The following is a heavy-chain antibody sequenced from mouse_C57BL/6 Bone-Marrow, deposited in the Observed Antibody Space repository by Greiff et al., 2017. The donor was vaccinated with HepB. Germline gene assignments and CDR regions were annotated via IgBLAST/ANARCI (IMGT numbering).Heavy chain of an antibody. CDR1: GISITTGNYR. CDR3: ARHYYGSSYDYFDY. V-gene: IGHV3-5*01. D-gene: IGHD1-1*01. J-gene: IGHJ2*01. CDR2: IYYSGTI. Sequence: DVMLVESGPGLVKPSQTVFLTCTVTGISITTGNYRWSWIRQFPGNKLEWIGYIYYSGTITYNPSLTSRTTITRDTPKNQFFLEMNSLTAEDTATYYCARHYYGSSYDYFDYWGQGTTLTVSS.